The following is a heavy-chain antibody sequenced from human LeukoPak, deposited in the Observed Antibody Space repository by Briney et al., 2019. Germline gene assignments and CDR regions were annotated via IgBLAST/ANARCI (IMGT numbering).Heavy chain of an antibody. J-gene: IGHJ4*02. CDR1: GFTFSSYA. Sequence: GGSLRLSCAASGFTFSSYAMSWVRQAPGKGLEWVSVMSNSGGATYYADSVKGRFTISRDNSKNTLYLQMNSLRAKDTAVYYCAKDWHYDILTGPYYFDYWGQGTLVTVSS. V-gene: IGHV3-23*01. CDR3: AKDWHYDILTGPYYFDY. CDR2: MSNSGGAT. D-gene: IGHD3-9*01.